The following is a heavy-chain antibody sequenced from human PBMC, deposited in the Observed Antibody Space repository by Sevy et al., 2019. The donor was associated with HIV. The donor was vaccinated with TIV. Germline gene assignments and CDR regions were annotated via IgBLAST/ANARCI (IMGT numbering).Heavy chain of an antibody. CDR1: GFIVSSNY. J-gene: IGHJ3*02. CDR3: ARGSTYYYDDNGYSTRDDAFDI. V-gene: IGHV3-53*01. CDR2: IYSGGRT. Sequence: GGSLRLSCTASGFIVSSNYMTWVRQAPGKGLEWVSVIYSGGRTDYADSVKGRFTISRDNSKNTVYLQMNSLRAEDTAVYYCARGSTYYYDDNGYSTRDDAFDIWGQGTTVTVSS. D-gene: IGHD3-22*01.